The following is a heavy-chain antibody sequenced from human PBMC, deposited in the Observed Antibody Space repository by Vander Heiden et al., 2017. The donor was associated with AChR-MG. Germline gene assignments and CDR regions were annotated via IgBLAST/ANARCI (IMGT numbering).Heavy chain of an antibody. J-gene: IGHJ4*02. CDR2: ISWNSGSI. Sequence: EVQLVESGGGLVQPGRSLRLSCAASGFTFDDYAMHWVRQAPGKGLEWVSGISWNSGSIGYADSVKGRFTISRDNAKNSLYLQMNSLRAEDTALYYCAKAGIRFLEWLPIDYWGQGTLVTVSS. CDR3: AKAGIRFLEWLPIDY. V-gene: IGHV3-9*01. D-gene: IGHD3-3*01. CDR1: GFTFDDYA.